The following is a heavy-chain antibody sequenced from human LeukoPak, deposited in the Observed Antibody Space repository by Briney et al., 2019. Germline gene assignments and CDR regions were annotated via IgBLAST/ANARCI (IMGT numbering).Heavy chain of an antibody. V-gene: IGHV4-39*01. J-gene: IGHJ4*02. D-gene: IGHD6-19*01. Sequence: PSETLSLTCTVSGGSISSSSYYWGWIRQPPGKGLEWIGSIYYSGSTYYNPSLKGRVTISVNTSENQFSLKLSSVTAADTAVYYCARQGEVAGDFDYWGQGTLVTVSS. CDR2: IYYSGST. CDR3: ARQGEVAGDFDY. CDR1: GGSISSSSYY.